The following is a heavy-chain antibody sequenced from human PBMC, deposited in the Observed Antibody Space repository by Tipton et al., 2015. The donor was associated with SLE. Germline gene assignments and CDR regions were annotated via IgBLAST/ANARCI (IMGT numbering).Heavy chain of an antibody. Sequence: LRLSCTVSGGSISSSSYYWSWIRQPPGKGLEWIGSIYYSGSAYSNPSLRSRVTISVDTSKNQFSLRLSSVTAADTAVYYCARHSGRLVPFDYWGQGTLVIVSS. D-gene: IGHD6-6*01. CDR2: IYYSGSA. J-gene: IGHJ4*02. CDR1: GGSISSSSYY. V-gene: IGHV4-39*01. CDR3: ARHSGRLVPFDY.